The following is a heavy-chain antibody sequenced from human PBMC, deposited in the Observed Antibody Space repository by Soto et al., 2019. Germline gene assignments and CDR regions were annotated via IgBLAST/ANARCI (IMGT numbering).Heavy chain of an antibody. D-gene: IGHD4-17*01. J-gene: IGHJ4*02. CDR2: INHSGST. V-gene: IGHV4-34*01. CDR3: ARDSRATVTSYYFDY. Sequence: SETLSLTCAVYGGSFSGYYWSWICQPPGKGLEWIGEINHSGSTNYNPSLKSRVTISVDTSKNQFSLKLSSVTAADTAVYYCARDSRATVTSYYFDYWGQGTLVTVSS. CDR1: GGSFSGYY.